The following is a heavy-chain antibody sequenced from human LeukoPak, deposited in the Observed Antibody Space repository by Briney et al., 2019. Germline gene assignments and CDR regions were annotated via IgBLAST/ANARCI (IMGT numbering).Heavy chain of an antibody. CDR1: GFTVSSNY. Sequence: GGSPRLSCAASGFTVSSNYMSWVRQAPGKGLEWVSVIYSGGSIYYADSVKGRFTISRDNSKNTVYLQMNSLRAEDTAVYYCARDGSYYGSGSYYLFDYWGQGTLVTVSS. CDR3: ARDGSYYGSGSYYLFDY. V-gene: IGHV3-66*01. CDR2: IYSGGSI. J-gene: IGHJ4*02. D-gene: IGHD3-10*01.